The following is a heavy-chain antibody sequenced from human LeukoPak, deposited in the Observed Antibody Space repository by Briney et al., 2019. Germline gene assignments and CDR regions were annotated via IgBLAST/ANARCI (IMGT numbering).Heavy chain of an antibody. CDR1: GGSMNSYY. V-gene: IGHV4-59*08. Sequence: SETLSLTCTVSGGSMNSYYWSWIRQPPGKGLEWIGYIYYSGSTNYNPSLKSRVTISVDTSKNHFSLQLSSVTAADTAVYYCATIRPKVAAASPWGQGTMVTVSS. J-gene: IGHJ3*01. CDR2: IYYSGST. CDR3: ATIRPKVAAASP. D-gene: IGHD2-15*01.